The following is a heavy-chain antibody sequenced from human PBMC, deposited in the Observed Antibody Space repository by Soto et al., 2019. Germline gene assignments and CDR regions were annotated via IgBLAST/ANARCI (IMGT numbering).Heavy chain of an antibody. Sequence: GRSLRLSCAASGCIFRSYGLYWIRQAPGKGLEWVAIISYDGSTEYYADSVKCRFTISRDTSKNTLSLQMNSLTTEDTAVYFCAKNFIPLSPDPYFDYWGQGALVTVSS. CDR1: GCIFRSYG. CDR3: AKNFIPLSPDPYFDY. V-gene: IGHV3-30*18. D-gene: IGHD2-21*01. J-gene: IGHJ4*02. CDR2: ISYDGSTE.